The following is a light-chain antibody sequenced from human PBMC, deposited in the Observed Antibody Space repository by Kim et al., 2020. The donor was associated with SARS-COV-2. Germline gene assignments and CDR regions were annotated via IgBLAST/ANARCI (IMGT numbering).Light chain of an antibody. Sequence: SYELTQPPSVSVAPGKTARITCGGDNLGSRSVHWYQQKPGQAPVLVIYCDSDRPSGIPERFSASNSGNTATLTISRVEAGDEADYYCQVWDSSGDHWVFGGGTQLTVL. CDR1: NLGSRS. J-gene: IGLJ3*02. CDR3: QVWDSSGDHWV. V-gene: IGLV3-21*04. CDR2: CDS.